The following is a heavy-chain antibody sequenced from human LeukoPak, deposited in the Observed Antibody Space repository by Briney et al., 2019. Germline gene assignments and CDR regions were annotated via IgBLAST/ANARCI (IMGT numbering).Heavy chain of an antibody. V-gene: IGHV3-30-3*01. CDR1: GFTFSSYA. D-gene: IGHD4-23*01. CDR3: ANISPVEGVDY. Sequence: PGGSLRLSCAASGFTFSSYAMHWVRQAPGKGLEWVAVISYDGSNKYYADSVKGRFTISRDNSKNTLYLQMNSLRAEDTAVYYCANISPVEGVDYWGQGTLATVSS. CDR2: ISYDGSNK. J-gene: IGHJ4*02.